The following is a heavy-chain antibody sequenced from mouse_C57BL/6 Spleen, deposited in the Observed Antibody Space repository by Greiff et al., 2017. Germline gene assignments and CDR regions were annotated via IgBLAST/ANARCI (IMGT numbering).Heavy chain of an antibody. CDR1: GYTFTSYW. Sequence: QVQLQQPGAELVRPGTSVKLSCKASGYTFTSYWMHWVKQRPGQGLEWIGVIDPSDSYTNYNQKFKGKATLTVDTSSSTAYMQLSSLTSEDSAVYYCARGDYGSLYYAMDYWGQGTSVTVSS. V-gene: IGHV1-59*01. D-gene: IGHD1-1*01. J-gene: IGHJ4*01. CDR3: ARGDYGSLYYAMDY. CDR2: IDPSDSYT.